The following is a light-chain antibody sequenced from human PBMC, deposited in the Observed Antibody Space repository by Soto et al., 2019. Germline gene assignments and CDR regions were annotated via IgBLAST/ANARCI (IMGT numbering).Light chain of an antibody. CDR3: SSYTRRRIWG. V-gene: IGLV2-14*01. J-gene: IGLJ1*01. CDR2: DVS. CDR1: SSDVGGYNY. Sequence: QSALTQPASVSGSPGQSITISCTGTSSDVGGYNYVSWYQQHPGKAPKLMIYDVSNRPSGVSNRFSGSKSGNTASLTISGRQAEEAADYYWSSYTRRRIWGFGTGTKLTVL.